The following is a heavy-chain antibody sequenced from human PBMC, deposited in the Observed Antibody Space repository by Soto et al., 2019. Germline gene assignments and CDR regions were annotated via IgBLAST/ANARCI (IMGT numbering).Heavy chain of an antibody. CDR1: GFTFSAYT. CDR2: ITSGSDYI. D-gene: IGHD5-12*01. Sequence: GVSLRLSCAASGFTFSAYTMSWVRQAPGKGLEWVASITSGSDYIYYADSLKGRFTISRDNAKNSLYLQMHSLRAEDTAFYYCARVDGYTYPNDYWGQGTLVTVSS. V-gene: IGHV3-21*01. J-gene: IGHJ4*02. CDR3: ARVDGYTYPNDY.